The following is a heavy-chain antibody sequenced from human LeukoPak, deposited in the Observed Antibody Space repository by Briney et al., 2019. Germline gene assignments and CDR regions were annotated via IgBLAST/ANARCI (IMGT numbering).Heavy chain of an antibody. CDR3: ARCDWLLYFYYFDY. CDR2: ISAYNGNT. D-gene: IGHD3-9*01. V-gene: IGHV1-18*01. Sequence: ASVNVSCKASGYTFTSYGISWVRQAPGQGLEWMGWISAYNGNTKYAQKLQGRVTMTTDTSTSTAYMELRSLRSDDTAVYYCARCDWLLYFYYFDYWGQGTLVTVSS. J-gene: IGHJ4*02. CDR1: GYTFTSYG.